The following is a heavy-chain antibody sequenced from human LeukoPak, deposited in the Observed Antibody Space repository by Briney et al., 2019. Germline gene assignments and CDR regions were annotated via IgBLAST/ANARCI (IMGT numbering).Heavy chain of an antibody. CDR2: LYSGGDT. CDR1: GFTVRNNY. J-gene: IGHJ5*02. CDR3: ATLKSLRYSTNCVCYFRDP. D-gene: IGHD2-8*01. V-gene: IGHV3-66*01. Sequence: GGSLRLSCAPSGFTVRNNYMSWVRQAPGKGLEWVSVLYSGGDTYYADSVKGRFTISRDNPKNTLYRQMNSLRAEIKALSDRATLKSLRYSTNCVCYFRDPWGQGTLVTVSS.